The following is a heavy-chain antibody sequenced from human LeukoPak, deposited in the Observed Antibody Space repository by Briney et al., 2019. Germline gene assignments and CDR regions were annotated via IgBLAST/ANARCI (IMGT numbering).Heavy chain of an antibody. D-gene: IGHD5-18*01. CDR2: IYYSGST. CDR3: ARATEGGYTYDYFYYYYMDV. Sequence: SETLSLTCTVSGGSISTYYWSWIRQPPGKGLEWIGYIYYSGSTNYNPSLKSRVTISVDTSKNQFSLKLSSVTAADTAVYYCARATEGGYTYDYFYYYYMDVWGKGTTVTISS. CDR1: GGSISTYY. V-gene: IGHV4-59*01. J-gene: IGHJ6*03.